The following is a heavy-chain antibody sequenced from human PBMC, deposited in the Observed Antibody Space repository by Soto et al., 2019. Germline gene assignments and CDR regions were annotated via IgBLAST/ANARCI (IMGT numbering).Heavy chain of an antibody. CDR2: IYYDGSNK. J-gene: IGHJ4*01. V-gene: IGHV3-33*01. D-gene: IGHD6-13*01. CDR3: ARDPSRIAAAQRVDF. Sequence: QVQLVESGGGVVQPGRSLRISCAASGFTFSSFGMHWVRQGPGKGLGWVALIYYDGSNKYYADSVKGRFTISRDNSKSTLYLQMTSLRAEDTAVYYCARDPSRIAAAQRVDFWGHGTLVTVSS. CDR1: GFTFSSFG.